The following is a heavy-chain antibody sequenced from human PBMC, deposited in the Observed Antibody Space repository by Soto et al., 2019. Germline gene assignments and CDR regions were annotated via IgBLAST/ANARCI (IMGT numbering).Heavy chain of an antibody. D-gene: IGHD3-16*01. V-gene: IGHV1-69*13. J-gene: IGHJ4*02. CDR3: ARFGGYGYFDY. CDR2: IIPIFGTT. CDR1: GGTFSSYA. Sequence: GASVKVSCKASGGTFSSYAISWVRQAPGQGLEWMGGIIPIFGTTNYAQKFQGRVTITADESTSTAYMELSSLRSEDTAVYYCARFGGYGYFDYWGQGTLVTVSS.